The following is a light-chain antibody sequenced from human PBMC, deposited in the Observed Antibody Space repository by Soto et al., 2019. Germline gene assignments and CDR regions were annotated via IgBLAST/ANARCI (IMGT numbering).Light chain of an antibody. CDR2: SNN. V-gene: IGLV1-44*01. J-gene: IGLJ2*01. CDR3: AAWDDSLNGVV. CDR1: SSNIGSNT. Sequence: SVLTQPPSASGTPGQRVTMSCSGSSSNIGSNTVNWYQQLPGTAPALLIYSNNQRPSGVPDRISGSKSGTSASLAISGLQSEDEAHYYCAAWDDSLNGVVFGGGTKLTVL.